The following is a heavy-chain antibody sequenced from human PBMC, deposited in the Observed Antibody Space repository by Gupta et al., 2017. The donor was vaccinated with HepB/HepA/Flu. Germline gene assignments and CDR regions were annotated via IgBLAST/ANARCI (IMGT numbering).Heavy chain of an antibody. Sequence: EVQLVESGGGLVQPGGSLKLSCAASWFTFSGSAMHWVRQASGKGLEWVGRIRSKANSYATAYAASVKGRFTISRDDSKNTAYLQMNSLKTEDTAVYYCTRPDYGGDYWGQGTLVTVSS. CDR3: TRPDYGGDY. D-gene: IGHD4-17*01. V-gene: IGHV3-73*01. CDR1: WFTFSGSA. CDR2: IRSKANSYAT. J-gene: IGHJ4*02.